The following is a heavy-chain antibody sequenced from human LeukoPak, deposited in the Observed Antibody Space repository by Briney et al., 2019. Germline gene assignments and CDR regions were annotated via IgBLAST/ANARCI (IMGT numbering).Heavy chain of an antibody. Sequence: ASVKVSCKASGYTFTSYGISWVRQAPGQGLEWMGWISAYNGNTNYAQKLQGRVTMTTDTSTSTAYMELRSLRSDDTAVYYCAIGYYYDSSGYLPRDYWGQGTLVTVSS. CDR1: GYTFTSYG. J-gene: IGHJ4*02. D-gene: IGHD3-22*01. CDR3: AIGYYYDSSGYLPRDY. V-gene: IGHV1-18*01. CDR2: ISAYNGNT.